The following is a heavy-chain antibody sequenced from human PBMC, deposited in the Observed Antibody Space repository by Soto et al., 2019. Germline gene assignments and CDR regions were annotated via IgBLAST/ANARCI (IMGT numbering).Heavy chain of an antibody. V-gene: IGHV1-24*01. D-gene: IGHD6-19*01. Sequence: GASVKVSCKVSGYTLTELSMHWVRQAPGKGLEWMGGFDPEDGETIYAQQFHERVTITRDMSTGTVYMELNSLRSEDTAVYYCAATIIAVGGSGYYGLDVWGQGTTVTVS. CDR1: GYTLTELS. J-gene: IGHJ6*02. CDR3: AATIIAVGGSGYYGLDV. CDR2: FDPEDGET.